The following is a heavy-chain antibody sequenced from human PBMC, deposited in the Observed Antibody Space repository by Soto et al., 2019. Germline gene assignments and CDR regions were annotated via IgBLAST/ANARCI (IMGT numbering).Heavy chain of an antibody. V-gene: IGHV1-18*01. Sequence: ASVKVSCKASGYVFASYAITWVRQAPGQGLEWLGWITAYNGNTNYAQKFQGRVTMTTDTSTNTAYMELRSLTADDTAVYFCARGYDILTGSYLFDYWGQGALVTVSS. CDR3: ARGYDILTGSYLFDY. D-gene: IGHD3-9*01. CDR1: GYVFASYA. J-gene: IGHJ4*02. CDR2: ITAYNGNT.